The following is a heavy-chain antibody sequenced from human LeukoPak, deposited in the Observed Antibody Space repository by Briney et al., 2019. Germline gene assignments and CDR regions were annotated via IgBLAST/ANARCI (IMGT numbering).Heavy chain of an antibody. V-gene: IGHV1-46*03. CDR2: INPSGGST. CDR3: ASWGFMGDYGSGSAYYFDY. D-gene: IGHD3-10*01. J-gene: IGHJ4*02. Sequence: ASVKVSCKASGYTFTSYYMHWVRQAPGQGLEWMGIINPSGGSTSYAQKFQGRVTMTRDTSTSTVYMELSSLRSEDTAVYYCASWGFMGDYGSGSAYYFDYWGQGTLATVSS. CDR1: GYTFTSYY.